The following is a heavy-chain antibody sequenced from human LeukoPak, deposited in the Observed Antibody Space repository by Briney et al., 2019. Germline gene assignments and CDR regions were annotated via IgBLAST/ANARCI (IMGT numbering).Heavy chain of an antibody. V-gene: IGHV4-38-2*02. CDR1: GYSISGGYY. Sequence: PSETLSLTCTVSGYSISGGYYWGWIRQPPGKGLEWIGSIYHSGSTYYNPSLKSRVTISVDTSKNQFSLKLSSVTAADTAVYYCARDNGVGAIDYWGQGTLVTVSS. CDR3: ARDNGVGAIDY. J-gene: IGHJ4*02. CDR2: IYHSGST. D-gene: IGHD1-26*01.